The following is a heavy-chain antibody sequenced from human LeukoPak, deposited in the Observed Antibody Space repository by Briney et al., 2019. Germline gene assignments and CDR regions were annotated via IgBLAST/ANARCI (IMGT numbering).Heavy chain of an antibody. CDR1: GGSINSGGYF. V-gene: IGHV4-31*03. D-gene: IGHD3-22*01. Sequence: SETLSLTCTVSGGSINSGGYFWSWIRQHPGKGLEWIGYIYYSGSTYYNPSLKSRVTISVDRPKNQFSLKLSSVTAADTAVYYCTRDVPRSSGYPDNWGQGTLVTVSS. CDR2: IYYSGST. CDR3: TRDVPRSSGYPDN. J-gene: IGHJ4*02.